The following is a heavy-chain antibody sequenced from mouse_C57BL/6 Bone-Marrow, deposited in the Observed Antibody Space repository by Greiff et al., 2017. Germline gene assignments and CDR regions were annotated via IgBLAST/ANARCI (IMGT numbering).Heavy chain of an antibody. CDR2: IYPGSGST. V-gene: IGHV1-55*01. J-gene: IGHJ1*03. CDR3: ARPLLWYFDV. CDR1: GYTFTSYW. Sequence: QVQLQQSGAELVKPGASVKMSCKASGYTFTSYWITWVKQRPGQGLEWIGDIYPGSGSTNYNEKFKSKATLTVDTSSSTAYMQLSSLTSEDSAVYYCARPLLWYFDVWGTGTTVTVSS.